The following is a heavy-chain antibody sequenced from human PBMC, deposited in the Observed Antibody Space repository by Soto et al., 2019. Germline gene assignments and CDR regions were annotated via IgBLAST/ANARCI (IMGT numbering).Heavy chain of an antibody. CDR2: IIPIFGTA. CDR1: GGTFSSYA. D-gene: IGHD6-13*01. J-gene: IGHJ5*02. V-gene: IGHV1-69*13. Sequence: SVKVSCKASGGTFSSYAISWVRQAPGQGLEWMGGIIPIFGTANYAQKFQGRVTITADGSTSTAYMELSSLRSEDTAVYYCAREIAAAANWFDPWGQGTLVTVSS. CDR3: AREIAAAANWFDP.